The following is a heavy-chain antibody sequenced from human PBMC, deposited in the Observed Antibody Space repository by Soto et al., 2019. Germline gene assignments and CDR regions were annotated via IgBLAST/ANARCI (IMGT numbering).Heavy chain of an antibody. CDR3: AKGGNGSGNLLVY. V-gene: IGHV3-30*18. D-gene: IGHD3-3*01. J-gene: IGHJ4*02. Sequence: QVHLVESGGGVVQPGRSLRLSCAASGFTFSSYDMHWVRQAPGKGLEWVAVIPYDGSNEYYADSVKGRFTISRDPTKNTLYLRMNSLRTEDTAVYYCAKGGNGSGNLLVYWGQGTLVTVSS. CDR2: IPYDGSNE. CDR1: GFTFSSYD.